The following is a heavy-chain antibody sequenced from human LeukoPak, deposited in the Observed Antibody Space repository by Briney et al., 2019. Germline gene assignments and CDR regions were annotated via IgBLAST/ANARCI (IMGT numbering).Heavy chain of an antibody. D-gene: IGHD6-19*01. Sequence: GGSLRLSCAASGFTFSSYSMNWVRQAPGKGLEWVSSISSSSSSIYYADSVKGRFTISRDNAKNSLYLQMNSLRAEDTAVYYCARDAPYSSGWYGDGFDYWGQGTLVTVSS. J-gene: IGHJ4*02. CDR2: ISSSSSSI. V-gene: IGHV3-21*01. CDR1: GFTFSSYS. CDR3: ARDAPYSSGWYGDGFDY.